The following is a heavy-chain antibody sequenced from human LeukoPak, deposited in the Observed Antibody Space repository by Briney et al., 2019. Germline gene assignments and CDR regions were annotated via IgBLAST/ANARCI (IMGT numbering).Heavy chain of an antibody. CDR1: GFTYSSYA. J-gene: IGHJ4*02. D-gene: IGHD3-22*01. CDR3: ARGAYYYDSSGYHIFDY. Sequence: PGRSLRLFCGASGFTYSSYAMHCVRQAPGKGLEWVAVISYDGSNKYYAESVKGRFTISRDNSKNTLYLQMNSLRAEDTAVYYCARGAYYYDSSGYHIFDYWGQGTLVTVSS. V-gene: IGHV3-30*01. CDR2: ISYDGSNK.